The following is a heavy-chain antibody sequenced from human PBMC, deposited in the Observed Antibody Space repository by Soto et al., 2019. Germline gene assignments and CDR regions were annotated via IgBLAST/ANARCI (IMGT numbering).Heavy chain of an antibody. CDR3: AKEITSCCYPGLDS. Sequence: GGSLRLSCAASASIFKGHGMHWVRQAPGKGLEWVAIIRYDGSDEHYGDSVKGRFTISRDNSKNMLYLQMNSLRAEDTALYYCAKEITSCCYPGLDSWGQGTPVTVSS. CDR2: IRYDGSDE. D-gene: IGHD2-2*01. V-gene: IGHV3-30*02. CDR1: ASIFKGHG. J-gene: IGHJ4*02.